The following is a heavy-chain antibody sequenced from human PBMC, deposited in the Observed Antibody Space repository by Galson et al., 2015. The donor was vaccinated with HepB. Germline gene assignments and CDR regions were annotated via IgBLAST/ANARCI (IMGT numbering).Heavy chain of an antibody. CDR1: GFSLRASGVG. Sequence: PALVKPTQTLTLTCTFFGFSLRASGVGVGWVRQSPGKALEWLALIYWNDDKYYSPSLRSRLTITKDTSKDQVVLRMTNLDPLDTATYYCARSLGLVGPSFDNWGQGTLVTVPS. CDR3: ARSLGLVGPSFDN. CDR2: IYWNDDK. J-gene: IGHJ4*02. D-gene: IGHD2-8*02. V-gene: IGHV2-5*01.